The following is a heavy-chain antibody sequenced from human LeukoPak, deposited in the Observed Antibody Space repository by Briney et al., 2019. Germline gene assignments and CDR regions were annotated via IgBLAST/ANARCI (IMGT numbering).Heavy chain of an antibody. CDR3: ARNHTKYSDYFHFDY. CDR2: IYSGGSA. CDR1: GFSVSSDY. Sequence: PGGCLRLSCAASGFSVSSDYMNWVRQAPGKGLEWVSVIYSGGSAYYADSVKGRFTISRDNSKNTLYLQMNSLRAEDTAVYYCARNHTKYSDYFHFDYWGQGPLVPVSS. V-gene: IGHV3-66*01. D-gene: IGHD4-11*01. J-gene: IGHJ4*02.